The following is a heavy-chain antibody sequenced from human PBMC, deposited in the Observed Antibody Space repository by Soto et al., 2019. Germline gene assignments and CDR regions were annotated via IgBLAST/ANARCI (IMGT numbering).Heavy chain of an antibody. Sequence: PSETLSLTCAVYGGSFSGYYWSWIRQPPGKGLEWIGEINHSGSTNYNPSLKSRVTISVDTSKNQFSLKLSSVTAAGTAVYYCARKSLYCSGGSCYHNNWFDPWGQGTLVTVSS. CDR1: GGSFSGYY. CDR2: INHSGST. CDR3: ARKSLYCSGGSCYHNNWFDP. V-gene: IGHV4-34*01. D-gene: IGHD2-15*01. J-gene: IGHJ5*02.